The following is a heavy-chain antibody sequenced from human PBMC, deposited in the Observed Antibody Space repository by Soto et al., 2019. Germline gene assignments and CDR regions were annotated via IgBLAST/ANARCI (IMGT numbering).Heavy chain of an antibody. CDR2: ISVSSSYI. D-gene: IGHD3-3*01. J-gene: IGHJ6*02. Sequence: WGSLSLSCASSGFTFSSDSINWVRQAPGKGLDWVSSISVSSSYIYYADSVKGRFTISRDNAKNSLYLQMNSLRAEDTAVYYCARDTTLRFLEWWTPNYYYYGMDVWGQGTTVTVSS. CDR1: GFTFSSDS. CDR3: ARDTTLRFLEWWTPNYYYYGMDV. V-gene: IGHV3-21*01.